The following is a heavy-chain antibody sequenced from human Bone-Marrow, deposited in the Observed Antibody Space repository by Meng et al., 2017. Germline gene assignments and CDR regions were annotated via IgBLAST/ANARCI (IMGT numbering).Heavy chain of an antibody. CDR3: ARSSSSSSWYASYYYYGLDV. Sequence: SETLSLTCAVYGGSFRGYYWSWIRQPPGKGLEWIGEINHSGSTNYNPSLKSRVTISVDTSKNQFSLQLSSVTAADTAVYYCARSSSSSSWYASYYYYGLDVWGRGATVTVSS. CDR2: INHSGST. J-gene: IGHJ6*02. V-gene: IGHV4-34*01. CDR1: GGSFRGYY. D-gene: IGHD6-13*01.